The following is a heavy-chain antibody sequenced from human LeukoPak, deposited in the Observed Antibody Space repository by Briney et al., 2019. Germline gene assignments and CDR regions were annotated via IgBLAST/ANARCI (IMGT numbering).Heavy chain of an antibody. CDR2: INPSGGST. CDR1: GYTFTSYY. Sequence: ASVKVSCKASGYTFTSYYMHWVRQAPGQGLEWMGIINPSGGSTSYEQKFQGRVTMTRDMSTGTVYMELSSLRSEETAVYYCARTDYYYYYMDVWGKGTTVTVSS. CDR3: ARTDYYYYYMDV. J-gene: IGHJ6*03. V-gene: IGHV1-46*01.